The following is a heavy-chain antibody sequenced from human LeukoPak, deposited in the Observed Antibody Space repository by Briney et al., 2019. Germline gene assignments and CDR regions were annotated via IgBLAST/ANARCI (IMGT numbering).Heavy chain of an antibody. Sequence: PSETLSLTCTVSGGSIGSGGYYWSWIRQHPGKGLEWIGYIYYSGSTYYNPSLKSRVTISVDTSKNQFSLKLSSVTAADTAVYYCARGNGYFDWLLSEGYFDHWGQGTLVTVSS. V-gene: IGHV4-31*03. CDR2: IYYSGST. CDR3: ARGNGYFDWLLSEGYFDH. CDR1: GGSIGSGGYY. D-gene: IGHD3-9*01. J-gene: IGHJ4*02.